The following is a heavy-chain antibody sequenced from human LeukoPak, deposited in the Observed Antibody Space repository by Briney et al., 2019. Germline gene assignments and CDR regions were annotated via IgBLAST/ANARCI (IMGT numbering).Heavy chain of an antibody. Sequence: SETLSLTCAVYGGSFSGYYWSWIRQPPGKGLEWIGEINHSGSTNYNPSLKSRATISVDTSKNQFSLKLSSVTAADTAVYYCARGKTVFDYWGQGTLVTVSS. D-gene: IGHD4-11*01. CDR3: ARGKTVFDY. V-gene: IGHV4-34*01. CDR1: GGSFSGYY. J-gene: IGHJ4*02. CDR2: INHSGST.